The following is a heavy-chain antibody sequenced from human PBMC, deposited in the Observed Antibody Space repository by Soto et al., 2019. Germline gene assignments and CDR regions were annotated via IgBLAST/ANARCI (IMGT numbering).Heavy chain of an antibody. CDR1: GFTFSSYG. D-gene: IGHD6-19*01. CDR3: ARDRQQWLVESCWFDP. CDR2: IWYDGSNK. J-gene: IGHJ5*02. V-gene: IGHV3-33*01. Sequence: GGSLRLSCAASGFTFSSYGMHWVRQAPGKGLEWVAVIWYDGSNKYYADSVKGRFTISRDNSKNTLYLQMNSLRAEDTAVYYCARDRQQWLVESCWFDPWGQGTLVTVSS.